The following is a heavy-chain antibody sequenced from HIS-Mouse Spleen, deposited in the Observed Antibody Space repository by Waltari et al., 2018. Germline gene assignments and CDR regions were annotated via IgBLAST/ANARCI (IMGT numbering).Heavy chain of an antibody. CDR1: GFTFSSYA. CDR2: ISNNGRSK. J-gene: IGHJ3*02. Sequence: QVQLVESGGGVVQPGRSLRLSCAASGFTFSSYAMHWVRQAPGKGMGWGEVISNNGRSKYYAESVKGRFTISRDNSKNTLYLQMNSLRAEDTAVYYCARVNGIAVAGTDAFDIWGQGTMVTVSS. D-gene: IGHD6-19*01. CDR3: ARVNGIAVAGTDAFDI. V-gene: IGHV3-30*04.